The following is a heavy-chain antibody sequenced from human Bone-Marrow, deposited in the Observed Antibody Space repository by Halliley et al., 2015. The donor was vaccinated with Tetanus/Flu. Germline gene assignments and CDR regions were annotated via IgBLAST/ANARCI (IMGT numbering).Heavy chain of an antibody. Sequence: EVNHDGNPNYNPSLKSRFPTSVDKSRNQFSLKVTSVTAADTAVYYCARGRHDYVGGNYRTPFDQWGQGALVIVSS. D-gene: IGHD3-16*02. V-gene: IGHV4-34*01. J-gene: IGHJ4*02. CDR2: VNHDGNP. CDR3: ARGRHDYVGGNYRTPFDQ.